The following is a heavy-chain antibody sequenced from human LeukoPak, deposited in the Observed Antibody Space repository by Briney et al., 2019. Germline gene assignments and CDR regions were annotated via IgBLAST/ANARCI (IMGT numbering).Heavy chain of an antibody. CDR1: GYTFTSYY. J-gene: IGHJ3*02. CDR3: ASFNLQIPILNAFDI. CDR2: INPSGGST. Sequence: ASVKVSCKASGYTFTSYYMHWVRQAPGQGLERMGIINPSGGSTSYAQKFQGRVTMTRDTSTSTVYMELSSLRSEDTAVYYCASFNLQIPILNAFDIWGQGTMVTVSS. V-gene: IGHV1-46*03. D-gene: IGHD5-24*01.